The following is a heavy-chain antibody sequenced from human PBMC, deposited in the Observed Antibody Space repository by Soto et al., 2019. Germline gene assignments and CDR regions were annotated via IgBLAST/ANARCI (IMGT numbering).Heavy chain of an antibody. CDR1: GFTFSFYS. V-gene: IGHV3-48*02. CDR2: ISSSGDTI. Sequence: PGGSLRLSCAASGFTFSFYSMNWVRQAPGKGLEWVSYISSSGDTIYYADSVKGRFTISRDNAKNSLYLQMNSLRDEDTAVYYXASPYCTGNSCYSILGYYWGQGTLVTVSS. D-gene: IGHD2-15*01. J-gene: IGHJ4*02. CDR3: ASPYCTGNSCYSILGYY.